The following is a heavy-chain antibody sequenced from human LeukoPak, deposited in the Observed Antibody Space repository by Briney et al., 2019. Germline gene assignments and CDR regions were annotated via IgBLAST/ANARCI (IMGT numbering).Heavy chain of an antibody. J-gene: IGHJ4*02. Sequence: PGGSLRLSCAASGFTFSSYWMSWVRQAPGKGLEWVANIKQDGSEKYYVDSVKGRFTISRDNAKNSLYLQMSSLRAEDTAVYYCASDPNSSGLSYWGQGTLVTVSS. CDR3: ASDPNSSGLSY. D-gene: IGHD6-19*01. CDR1: GFTFSSYW. V-gene: IGHV3-7*01. CDR2: IKQDGSEK.